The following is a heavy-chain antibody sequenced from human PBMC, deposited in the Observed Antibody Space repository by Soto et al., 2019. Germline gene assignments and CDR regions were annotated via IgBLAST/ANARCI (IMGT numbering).Heavy chain of an antibody. CDR3: AKGRQPLRYYYGLDV. J-gene: IGHJ6*02. D-gene: IGHD4-17*01. V-gene: IGHV3-23*01. CDR2: VGANGFST. CDR1: GFTFSTYA. Sequence: EVQLLESGGGLVQPGGSLRVSCAASGFTFSTYAMNWVRQAPGKGLEWVAAVGANGFSTYYADSVKGRFTISRDNAKSTLYLQMRSLRAEDTAMYYCAKGRQPLRYYYGLDVWGLGTTVTVSS.